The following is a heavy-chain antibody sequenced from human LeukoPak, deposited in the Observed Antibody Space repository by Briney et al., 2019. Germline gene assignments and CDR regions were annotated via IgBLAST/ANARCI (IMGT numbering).Heavy chain of an antibody. CDR3: ARGLSGGLYYYDSSGRDAFDI. D-gene: IGHD3-22*01. V-gene: IGHV4-4*07. CDR1: GGSISSYY. CDR2: IYTSGST. J-gene: IGHJ3*02. Sequence: SETLSLTCTVSGGSISSYYWSWIRQPAGKGLEWIGRIYTSGSTNYNPSLKSRVTMSVDTSKNQFSLKLSSVTAADTAVYYCARGLSGGLYYYDSSGRDAFDIWGQGTMVTVSS.